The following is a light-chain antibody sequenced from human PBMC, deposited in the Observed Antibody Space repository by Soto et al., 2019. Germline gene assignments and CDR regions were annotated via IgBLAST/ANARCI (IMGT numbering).Light chain of an antibody. V-gene: IGLV2-14*03. CDR3: ASFTRSVTVV. Sequence: QSALTQPASVSGSPGQAITISCAGTSSDVGGYNYVSWYQQHPGKVPRLIISDVNKRPSGVSDRFSGSKSGNTASLTISGLQAEDEADYYCASFTRSVTVVCGGGTKVTVL. CDR1: SSDVGGYNY. J-gene: IGLJ2*01. CDR2: DVN.